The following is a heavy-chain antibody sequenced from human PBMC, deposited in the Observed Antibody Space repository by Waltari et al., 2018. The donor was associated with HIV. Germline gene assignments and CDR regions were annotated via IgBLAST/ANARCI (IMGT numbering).Heavy chain of an antibody. J-gene: IGHJ3*01. Sequence: QVKLQESGPGLVKPSETLSLNCSVSGGHVSTYYWNWNRHPPGKGLEWIGGIFYSGSTSYSPSFRSRVTMSIDTSKDYFSLRLDSVTAADTALYYCARRPVIPSTIRNAFDVWSQGTMVTVSS. D-gene: IGHD2-2*01. CDR2: IFYSGST. CDR3: ARRPVIPSTIRNAFDV. CDR1: GGHVSTYY. V-gene: IGHV4-59*02.